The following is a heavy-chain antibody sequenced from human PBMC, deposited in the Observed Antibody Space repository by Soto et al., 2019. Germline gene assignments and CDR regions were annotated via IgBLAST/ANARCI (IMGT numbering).Heavy chain of an antibody. CDR1: GYTITGSY. D-gene: IGHD3-10*01. V-gene: IGHV1-2*04. Sequence: CKACGYTITGSYMHWVLQAPGQGLEWMGWINPNSGGTNYAQTFQGWVTMTRDTSISTAYMELSRLRSDDTAVYYCSGGGVLRGFIITLDAFAIPGQGTMV. J-gene: IGHJ3*02. CDR2: INPNSGGT. CDR3: SGGGVLRGFIITLDAFAI.